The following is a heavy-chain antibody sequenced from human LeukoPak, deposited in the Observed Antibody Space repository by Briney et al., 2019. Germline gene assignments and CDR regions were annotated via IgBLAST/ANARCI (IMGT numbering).Heavy chain of an antibody. Sequence: NPSETLSLTCTVSGGSISSYYWSWIRQPPGKGLEWIGYIYYSGSTNYNPSLKSRVTISVDTSKNQFSLKLSSVTAADTAVYYCARLSYDSSGTFDYWGQGTLVTVSS. V-gene: IGHV4-59*12. CDR2: IYYSGST. CDR1: GGSISSYY. D-gene: IGHD3-22*01. CDR3: ARLSYDSSGTFDY. J-gene: IGHJ4*02.